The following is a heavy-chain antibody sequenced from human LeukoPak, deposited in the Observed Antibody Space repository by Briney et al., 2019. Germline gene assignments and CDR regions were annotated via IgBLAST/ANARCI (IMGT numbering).Heavy chain of an antibody. D-gene: IGHD5-18*01. CDR3: ARDHRYSSWN. Sequence: SGGSLRLSCAASGFTFSTYWMSWVRQAPGKRLEWVANIKQDGSEKYYVDSVKGRFTISKDNAKNSLYLQMNSLRAEDTAVYYCARDHRYSSWNWGQGTLVTVSS. J-gene: IGHJ4*02. V-gene: IGHV3-7*05. CDR2: IKQDGSEK. CDR1: GFTFSTYW.